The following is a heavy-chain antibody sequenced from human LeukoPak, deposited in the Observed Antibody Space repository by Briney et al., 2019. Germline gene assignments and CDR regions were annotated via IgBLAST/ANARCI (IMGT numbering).Heavy chain of an antibody. V-gene: IGHV1-18*01. Sequence: ASVKVSCKASGYTFTSYGISWVRQAPGQGLEWMGWISAYNGNTNYAQKLQGRVTMTTDTSTSTAYMELRSLRSEDTAVYYCARHSSSWFANDYWGQGTLVTVSS. D-gene: IGHD6-13*01. J-gene: IGHJ4*02. CDR1: GYTFTSYG. CDR3: ARHSSSWFANDY. CDR2: ISAYNGNT.